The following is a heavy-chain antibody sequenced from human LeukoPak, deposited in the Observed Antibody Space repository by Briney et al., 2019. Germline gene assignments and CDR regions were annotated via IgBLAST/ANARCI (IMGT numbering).Heavy chain of an antibody. CDR2: IHTSGST. J-gene: IGHJ1*01. V-gene: IGHV4-61*02. CDR1: GGSISSGSYY. CDR3: ARDGYYDFWSGYPSEYFKH. Sequence: SQTLSLTCTVSGGSISSGSYYWSWIRQPAGKGLEWIGRIHTSGSTNYNPSLKSRLTISVDTSTNQFSRKLSSVPAADTAVHYCARDGYYDFWSGYPSEYFKHWGQGTLVTVSS. D-gene: IGHD3-3*01.